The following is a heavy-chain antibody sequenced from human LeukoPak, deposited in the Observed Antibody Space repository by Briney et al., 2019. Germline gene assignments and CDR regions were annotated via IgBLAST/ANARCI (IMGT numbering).Heavy chain of an antibody. J-gene: IGHJ4*02. CDR3: ARGGDDGSTFDY. Sequence: SVKVSCKASGGTFSSYAISWVRQAPGQGLEWMGRIIPILGIANYAQKFQGRVTITTDESTSTAYMELSSLRSEDTAVYYCARGGDDGSTFDYWGQGTLVTVSS. CDR2: IIPILGIA. V-gene: IGHV1-69*04. D-gene: IGHD5-24*01. CDR1: GGTFSSYA.